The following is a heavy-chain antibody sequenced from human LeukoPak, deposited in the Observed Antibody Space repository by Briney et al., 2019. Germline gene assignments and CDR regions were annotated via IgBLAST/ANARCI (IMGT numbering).Heavy chain of an antibody. D-gene: IGHD3-3*01. V-gene: IGHV3-7*03. CDR3: ATFRFLGT. CDR2: IKPGGNEK. J-gene: IGHJ3*01. CDR1: GFTFSRYA. Sequence: GGSLRLSCAASGFTFSRYAMHWVRQGPGKGLEWVANIKPGGNEKYYVDSVKGRFTISRDNVKSSLYLQMNSLRAEDTAIYYCATFRFLGTWGQGTMVTVSP.